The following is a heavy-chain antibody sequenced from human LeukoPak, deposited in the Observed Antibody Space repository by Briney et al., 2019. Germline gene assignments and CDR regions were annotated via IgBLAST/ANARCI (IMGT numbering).Heavy chain of an antibody. CDR1: GYTFTSYY. D-gene: IGHD3-22*01. CDR3: ARGFPGTRKWLLLQYNWFDP. J-gene: IGHJ5*02. Sequence: ASVKVSRKASGYTFTSYYMHWVRQAPGQGLEWMGIINPSGGSTSYAQKFQGRVTMTRDTSTSTVYMELSSLRSEDTAVYYCARGFPGTRKWLLLQYNWFDPWGQGTLVTVSS. CDR2: INPSGGST. V-gene: IGHV1-46*01.